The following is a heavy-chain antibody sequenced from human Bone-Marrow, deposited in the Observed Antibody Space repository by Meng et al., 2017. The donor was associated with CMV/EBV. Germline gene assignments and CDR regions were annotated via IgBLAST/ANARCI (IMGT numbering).Heavy chain of an antibody. J-gene: IGHJ6*02. D-gene: IGHD1-26*01. CDR1: GFTFSSYE. Sequence: GGSLRLSCAASGFTFSSYEMNWVRQAPGKGLEWVALINRDESDKYYVDSVKGRFTISRDNAKNSVYLQMNSLRGEDTAVYYCARDQFAGDYYYYGMDVWGQGTTVTVSS. CDR2: INRDESDK. CDR3: ARDQFAGDYYYYGMDV. V-gene: IGHV3-7*01.